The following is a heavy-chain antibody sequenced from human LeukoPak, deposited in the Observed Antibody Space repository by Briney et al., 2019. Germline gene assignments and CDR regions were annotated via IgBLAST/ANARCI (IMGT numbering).Heavy chain of an antibody. D-gene: IGHD3-22*01. V-gene: IGHV3-9*01. Sequence: GRSLRLSCAASGFTFDDYAMHWVRRAPGKGLEWVSGISWNSGSIGYADSVKGRFTISRDNAKNSLYLQMNSLRAEDTALYYCAKDIGPRGYYYDSSGFPLDAFDIWGQGTMVTVSS. J-gene: IGHJ3*02. CDR3: AKDIGPRGYYYDSSGFPLDAFDI. CDR1: GFTFDDYA. CDR2: ISWNSGSI.